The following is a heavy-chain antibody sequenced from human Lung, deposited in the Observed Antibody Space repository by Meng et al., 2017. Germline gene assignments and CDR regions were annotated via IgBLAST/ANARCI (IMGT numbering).Heavy chain of an antibody. Sequence: QVHLVQSGLEVKKPGASVKVSCKASGYIFTTYGISWLRQAPGQGLEWMGWIDPGNGNRDFAEKFQDRLTMSNDTSSSTVYMELTRLTSDDTAVYYCARDRQWLFDYWGQGALVTVSS. V-gene: IGHV1-18*01. CDR2: IDPGNGNR. CDR1: GYIFTTYG. J-gene: IGHJ4*02. D-gene: IGHD6-19*01. CDR3: ARDRQWLFDY.